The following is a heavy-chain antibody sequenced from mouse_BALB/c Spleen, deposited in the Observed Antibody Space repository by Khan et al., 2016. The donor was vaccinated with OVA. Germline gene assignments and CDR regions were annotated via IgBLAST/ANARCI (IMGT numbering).Heavy chain of an antibody. J-gene: IGHJ3*01. CDR3: VKKGYYGYGNAWFAC. D-gene: IGHD1-2*01. CDR1: GFSLTSYG. V-gene: IGHV2-3*01. Sequence: QVQLKESGPGLVAPSQSLSITCTVSGFSLTSYGVSWVRQPPGKGLEWLGVIWGDGNTNYHSALISRLSISKDNYKSQVFLKLNSLRTDDTATYYCVKKGYYGYGNAWFACWGQGTLVTVSA. CDR2: IWGDGNT.